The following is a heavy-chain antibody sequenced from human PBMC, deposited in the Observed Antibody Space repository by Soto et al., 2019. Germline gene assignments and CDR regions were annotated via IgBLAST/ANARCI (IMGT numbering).Heavy chain of an antibody. Sequence: SETLSLTCAVSGGSISSGGYSWSWIRQPPGKGLEWIGEINHSGSTNYSPSLKSRVTISVDTSKNQFSLNLPSVTAADTAVYYCAADPGHDSSESYFDYWGQGTLVTVSS. CDR3: AADPGHDSSESYFDY. J-gene: IGHJ4*02. V-gene: IGHV4-30-2*01. D-gene: IGHD3-22*01. CDR2: INHSGST. CDR1: GGSISSGGYS.